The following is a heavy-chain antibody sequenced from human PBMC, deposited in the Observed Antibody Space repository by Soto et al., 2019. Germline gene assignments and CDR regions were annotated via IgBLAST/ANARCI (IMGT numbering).Heavy chain of an antibody. CDR2: INNDGFGT. Sequence: GGSLRLSCAASGLTLSDYWMHWVRQVPGKGLVWVSRINNDGFGTSYADSVKGRFTISRDNAKNTLYLQLNSLRAEDTAEYYCTTAFXYWGQGALVTVSS. V-gene: IGHV3-74*01. CDR1: GLTLSDYW. J-gene: IGHJ4*01. CDR3: TTAFXY.